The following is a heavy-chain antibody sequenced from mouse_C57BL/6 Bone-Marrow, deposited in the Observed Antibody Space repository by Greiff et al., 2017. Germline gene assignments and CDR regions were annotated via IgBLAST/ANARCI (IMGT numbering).Heavy chain of an antibody. J-gene: IGHJ2*01. D-gene: IGHD1-1*01. Sequence: QVQLQQPGAELVRSGSSVKLSCKASGYTFTSYWMDWVKQRPGQGLEWIGNIYPSDSETHYNQKFKDKATLTVDKSSSTAYMQLSSLTSEDSAVYYCAREIYYYGSSYRYFDYWGQGTTLTVSS. CDR2: IYPSDSET. V-gene: IGHV1-61*01. CDR1: GYTFTSYW. CDR3: AREIYYYGSSYRYFDY.